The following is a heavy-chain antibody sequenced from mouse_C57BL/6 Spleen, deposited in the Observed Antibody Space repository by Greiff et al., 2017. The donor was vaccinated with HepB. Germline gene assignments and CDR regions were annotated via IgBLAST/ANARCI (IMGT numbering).Heavy chain of an antibody. CDR2: IWRGGST. CDR1: GFSLTSYG. Sequence: QVHVKQSGPGLVQPSQSLSITCTVSGFSLTSYGVHWVRQSPGKGLEWLGVIWRGGSTDYNAAFMSRLSITKDNSKSQVFFKMNSLQAYDTAIYYCTKTSSGDYFDYWGQGTTLTVSS. J-gene: IGHJ2*01. V-gene: IGHV2-5*01. CDR3: TKTSSGDYFDY.